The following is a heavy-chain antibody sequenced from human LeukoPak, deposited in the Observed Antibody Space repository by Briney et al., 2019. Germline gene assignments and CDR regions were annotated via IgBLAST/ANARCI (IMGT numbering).Heavy chain of an antibody. Sequence: ASVKVSCKASGYTFTNYTMNWVRQAPGQGLGWMGWINTNTGNQTYAQGFTGRFVFSLDTSVSTAYLQISSLKAEDTAVYYCARRFDVVVTHYYYMDVWGKGTTVTISS. CDR3: ARRFDVVVTHYYYMDV. D-gene: IGHD3-22*01. CDR2: INTNTGNQ. J-gene: IGHJ6*03. V-gene: IGHV7-4-1*02. CDR1: GYTFTNYT.